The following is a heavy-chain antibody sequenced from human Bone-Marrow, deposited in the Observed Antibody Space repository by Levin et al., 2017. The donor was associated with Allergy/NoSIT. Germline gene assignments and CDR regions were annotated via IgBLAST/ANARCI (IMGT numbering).Heavy chain of an antibody. D-gene: IGHD2-2*01. Sequence: HTGGSLRLSFAASGFTFSGFWMHWVRQAPGKGLVWVSHINSDGSNTNYADSVRGRFTFSRDNAKNMLYLQMTSLRAEDTAVYYCVRGACSSTSCLDKWGQGTLVTVSS. CDR2: INSDGSNT. J-gene: IGHJ4*02. V-gene: IGHV3-74*01. CDR1: GFTFSGFW. CDR3: VRGACSSTSCLDK.